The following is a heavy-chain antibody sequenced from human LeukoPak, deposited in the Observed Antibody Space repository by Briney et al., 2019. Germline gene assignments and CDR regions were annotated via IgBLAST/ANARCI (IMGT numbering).Heavy chain of an antibody. CDR1: GGSISSYY. CDR3: ARGVYIAAAQYAY. D-gene: IGHD6-13*01. J-gene: IGHJ4*02. Sequence: SETLSLTCTVSGGSISSYYWSWIRQPPGKGLEWIGYIYYSGTTNYNPSLKSRVTISVDTSKNQFSLKLSSVTAADTAVYYCARGVYIAAAQYAYRGQGTLVTVSS. CDR2: IYYSGTT. V-gene: IGHV4-59*01.